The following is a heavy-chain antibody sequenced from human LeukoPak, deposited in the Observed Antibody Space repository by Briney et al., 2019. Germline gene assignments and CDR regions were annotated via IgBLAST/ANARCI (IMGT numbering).Heavy chain of an antibody. CDR2: ISSSGSTI. CDR3: ARDCSGGSCYSYYYYGMDV. V-gene: IGHV3-48*03. J-gene: IGHJ6*04. CDR1: GFTFSSYE. Sequence: QSGGSLRLSCAASGFTFSSYEMNWVRQAPGKGLEWVSYISSSGSTIYYADSVKGRFTISRDNTKNSLYLRMNSLRAEDTAVYYCARDCSGGSCYSYYYYGMDVWGKGTTVTVSS. D-gene: IGHD2-15*01.